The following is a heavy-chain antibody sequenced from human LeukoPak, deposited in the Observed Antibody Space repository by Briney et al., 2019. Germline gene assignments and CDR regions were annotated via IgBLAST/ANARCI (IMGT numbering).Heavy chain of an antibody. J-gene: IGHJ4*02. CDR3: AREITMMVVVIDY. V-gene: IGHV3-21*01. Sequence: GGSLRLSCTVSGLPFGSEAMSWVRQAPGRGLEWVSSISPGGGTTYYADSVKGRFTISRDNAKNSLFLRMNSLRVEDTAVYYCAREITMMVVVIDYWGQGTLVTVSS. CDR2: ISPGGGTT. CDR1: GLPFGSEA. D-gene: IGHD3-22*01.